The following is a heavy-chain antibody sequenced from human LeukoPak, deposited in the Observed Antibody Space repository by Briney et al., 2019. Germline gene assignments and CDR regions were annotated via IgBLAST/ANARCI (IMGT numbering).Heavy chain of an antibody. CDR2: ISESSTYI. CDR1: GFTSSGYS. D-gene: IGHD6-19*01. V-gene: IGHV3-21*01. Sequence: PGGSLRLSCAASGFTSSGYSMSWVLQPPGKGLEWVASISESSTYIYSADSIKGRFTISRDNAKNSLYLQMNSLTVEDTALYYCARAKQWNYYFDYWGQGTLVTVSS. CDR3: ARAKQWNYYFDY. J-gene: IGHJ4*02.